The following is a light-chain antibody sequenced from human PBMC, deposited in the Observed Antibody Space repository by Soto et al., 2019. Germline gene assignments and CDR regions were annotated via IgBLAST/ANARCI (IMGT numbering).Light chain of an antibody. V-gene: IGKV1-33*01. CDR2: DAS. CDR1: QGISNF. J-gene: IGKJ2*01. CDR3: QPYDNLPYT. Sequence: DIQMTQSPSSLSASVGDRVTITCQASQGISNFLNWYQQKPGKAPKLLIYDASNLETGVPSRFSVSGSGTDFTCTISSLQPEDIATYYCQPYDNLPYTFGQGTKLEIK.